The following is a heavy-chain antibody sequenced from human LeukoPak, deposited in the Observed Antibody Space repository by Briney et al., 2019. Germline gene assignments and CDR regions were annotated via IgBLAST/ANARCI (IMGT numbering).Heavy chain of an antibody. CDR3: ARVAQTGTTGFDY. J-gene: IGHJ4*02. CDR2: INPNCGGT. CDR1: GYTFTGYY. Sequence: ASVKVSCKASGYTFTGYYMHWVRQAPGQGLEWMGWINPNCGGTNYAQKFQGWVTMTRDTSISTAYMELSRLRSDDTAVYYCARVAQTGTTGFDYWGQGTLVTVSS. V-gene: IGHV1-2*04. D-gene: IGHD1-1*01.